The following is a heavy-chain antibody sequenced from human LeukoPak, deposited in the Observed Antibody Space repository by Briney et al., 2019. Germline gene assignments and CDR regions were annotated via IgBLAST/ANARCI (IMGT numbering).Heavy chain of an antibody. CDR1: GGSISSYY. D-gene: IGHD4-23*01. CDR2: IYYSGST. CDR3: ASTYGGNSVAFDY. Sequence: SETLSLTCTVSGGSISSYYWSWIRQPPGKGLEWIGYIYYSGSTNYNPSLKSRVTISVDTSKNQFSLKLSSVTAADTAVYYCASTYGGNSVAFDYWGQGTLVTVSS. J-gene: IGHJ4*02. V-gene: IGHV4-59*01.